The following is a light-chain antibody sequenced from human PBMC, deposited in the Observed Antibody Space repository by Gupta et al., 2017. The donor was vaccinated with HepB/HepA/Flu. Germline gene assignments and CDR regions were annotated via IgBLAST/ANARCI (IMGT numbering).Light chain of an antibody. Sequence: DIQMTQSPSTLSASVGDRVTITCRASQNIRSWLAWYQQKPGKAPKVLIYKASSLESGVPSRFSGSGSGTEFTLTISSLQPDDFATYYCQQYNSYSTFGQGTKVEIK. CDR1: QNIRSW. CDR3: QQYNSYST. CDR2: KAS. V-gene: IGKV1-5*03. J-gene: IGKJ1*01.